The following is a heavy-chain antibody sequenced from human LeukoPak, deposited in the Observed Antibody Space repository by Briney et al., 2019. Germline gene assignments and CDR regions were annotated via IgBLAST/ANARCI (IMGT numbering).Heavy chain of an antibody. J-gene: IGHJ4*02. Sequence: GGSLRLSCAVSGFTFSNYWMSWVRQAPGKGLEWVAHIKQDESEKYYVDSVKGRFTISRDNAKNSLYLQMNSLRAEDTAIYYCARLPYSGSSGGNFDYWGQGTLVTVSS. CDR2: IKQDESEK. V-gene: IGHV3-7*01. CDR1: GFTFSNYW. D-gene: IGHD1-26*01. CDR3: ARLPYSGSSGGNFDY.